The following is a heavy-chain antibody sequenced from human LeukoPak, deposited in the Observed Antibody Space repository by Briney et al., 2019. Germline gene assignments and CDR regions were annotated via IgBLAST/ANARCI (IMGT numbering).Heavy chain of an antibody. D-gene: IGHD3-9*01. CDR1: GYSFTKYG. CDR2: ISGSNGHS. CDR3: TRVRYCDWSEDRPCYSDY. V-gene: IGHV1-18*01. J-gene: IGHJ4*02. Sequence: ASVKVSCKASGYSFTKYGISWVRQAPGQGPEWMGWISGSNGHSKYAQEFQGRVTMTTETSTATVYMEMRSLTSDDTAMYYCTRVRYCDWSEDRPCYSDYWGQGTLVTVSS.